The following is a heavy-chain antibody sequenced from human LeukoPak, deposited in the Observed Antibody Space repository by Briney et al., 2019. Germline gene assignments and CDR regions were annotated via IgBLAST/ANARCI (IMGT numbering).Heavy chain of an antibody. J-gene: IGHJ4*02. V-gene: IGHV4-59*08. Sequence: PSETLSLTCTVSGGSIRTNYWSWIRQTPGKGLEWIAYINYSGNTNNNPSLKSRVTISVDTSKSQFSLKLSSVTAADTAVYYCARHGQDTGNFYAHFDYWSQGILVTVSS. CDR3: ARHGQDTGNFYAHFDY. CDR1: GGSIRTNY. D-gene: IGHD1-26*01. CDR2: INYSGNT.